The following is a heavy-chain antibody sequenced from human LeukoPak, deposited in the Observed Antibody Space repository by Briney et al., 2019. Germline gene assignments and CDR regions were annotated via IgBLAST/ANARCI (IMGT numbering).Heavy chain of an antibody. CDR1: GYTFTGYY. CDR3: ARVAICGGDCYFVTDWFDS. D-gene: IGHD2-21*02. Sequence: GASVKVSCKASGYTFTGYYMHWVRQAPGQGLEWMGGIIPIFGTANYAQKFQGRVTITADKSTSTAYMELSSLRSEDTAVYYCARVAICGGDCYFVTDWFDSWGQGTLVTVSS. J-gene: IGHJ5*01. CDR2: IIPIFGTA. V-gene: IGHV1-69*06.